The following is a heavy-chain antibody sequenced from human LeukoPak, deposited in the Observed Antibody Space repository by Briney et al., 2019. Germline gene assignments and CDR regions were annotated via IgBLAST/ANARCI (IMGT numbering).Heavy chain of an antibody. CDR2: ISFSGTNT. CDR3: AKEVKAVTNWFDP. J-gene: IGHJ5*02. D-gene: IGHD6-19*01. V-gene: IGHV3-23*01. CDR1: GFTFSSYA. Sequence: PGGSLRLSCAASGFTFSSYAMSWVRQAPGKGLGWISAISFSGTNTYYADSVKGRFTISRDNSKNTLYLQMNSLRAEDTAVYFCAKEVKAVTNWFDPWGQGTLVTVSS.